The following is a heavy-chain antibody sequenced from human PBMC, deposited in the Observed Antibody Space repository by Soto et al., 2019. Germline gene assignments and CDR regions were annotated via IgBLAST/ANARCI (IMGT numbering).Heavy chain of an antibody. CDR2: ISWNSDNL. CDR1: GFTFDDYA. Sequence: GGSLRLSCAASGFTFDDYAMHWVRQAPGKGLEWVSGISWNSDNLGYADSVKGRFTISRDNAKNSLYLQMNSLRAEDTALYYCAKGERYCSGGTCFTLIDYWGQGTLVTVSS. J-gene: IGHJ4*02. V-gene: IGHV3-9*01. D-gene: IGHD2-15*01. CDR3: AKGERYCSGGTCFTLIDY.